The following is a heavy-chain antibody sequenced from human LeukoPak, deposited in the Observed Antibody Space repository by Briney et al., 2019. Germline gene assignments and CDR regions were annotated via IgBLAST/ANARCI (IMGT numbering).Heavy chain of an antibody. J-gene: IGHJ3*02. D-gene: IGHD3-3*01. Sequence: PGGSLRLSCAASGFTFSSYWMSWVRQAPGKGLERVANIKQDGSEKYYVDSVKGRFTISRDNAKNSLYLQINSLRVEDTAVYYCARVTKQDAVDIWGQGTMVTVSS. CDR1: GFTFSSYW. CDR2: IKQDGSEK. V-gene: IGHV3-7*01. CDR3: ARVTKQDAVDI.